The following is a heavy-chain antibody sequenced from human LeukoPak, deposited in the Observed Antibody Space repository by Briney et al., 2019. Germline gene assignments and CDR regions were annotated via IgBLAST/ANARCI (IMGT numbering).Heavy chain of an antibody. CDR1: GFTFNDYY. Sequence: GGSLRPSCAASGFTFNDYYMSWIRQAPGKGLEWVSYISKSSSSTNYADSVKGRFSISRDNAKNSLYLQLNSLTVEDTAVYYCARVRSSGSPLDYWGQGTLVTVSS. D-gene: IGHD3-10*01. CDR2: ISKSSSST. CDR3: ARVRSSGSPLDY. J-gene: IGHJ4*02. V-gene: IGHV3-11*05.